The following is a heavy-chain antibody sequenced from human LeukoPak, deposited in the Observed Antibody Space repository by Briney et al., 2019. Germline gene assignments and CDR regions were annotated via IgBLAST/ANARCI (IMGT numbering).Heavy chain of an antibody. D-gene: IGHD2-15*01. V-gene: IGHV4-59*12. Sequence: SETLSLTCTVSGGSISSYYWSWIRQPPGKGLEWIGYIYYSGSTNYNLSLKSRVTISVDTSKNQFSLKLSSVTAADTAVYYCARGMCSGGSCPPGYYFDYWGQGTLVTVSS. CDR2: IYYSGST. CDR3: ARGMCSGGSCPPGYYFDY. J-gene: IGHJ4*02. CDR1: GGSISSYY.